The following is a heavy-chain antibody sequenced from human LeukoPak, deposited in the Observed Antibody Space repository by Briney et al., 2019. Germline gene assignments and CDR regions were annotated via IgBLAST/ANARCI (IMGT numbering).Heavy chain of an antibody. CDR2: IRSSGHNT. V-gene: IGHV3-23*01. Sequence: GGSLRLSCAASGFTFSNYAMSWVRQAPGKGLEWVSGIRSSGHNTYYEDSVKGRFTISRDNSKNMLYLQMDSLRAEDTAVYYCAKYVCGGDCYDYFDCWGQGTLVTVSS. D-gene: IGHD2-21*02. CDR3: AKYVCGGDCYDYFDC. CDR1: GFTFSNYA. J-gene: IGHJ4*02.